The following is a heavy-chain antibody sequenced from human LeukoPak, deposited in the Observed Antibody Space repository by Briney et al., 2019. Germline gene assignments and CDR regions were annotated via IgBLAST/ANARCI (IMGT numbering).Heavy chain of an antibody. D-gene: IGHD1-26*01. Sequence: SETLSLTCTVSGGSISSSSYYWGWIRQPPGKGLEWIGSIYYSGSTYYNPSLKSRVTISVDTSKNQFSLKLSSVTAADTAVYYCARSGLGATNAYYYYMDVWGKGTTVTVSS. CDR2: IYYSGST. V-gene: IGHV4-39*07. J-gene: IGHJ6*03. CDR3: ARSGLGATNAYYYYMDV. CDR1: GGSISSSSYY.